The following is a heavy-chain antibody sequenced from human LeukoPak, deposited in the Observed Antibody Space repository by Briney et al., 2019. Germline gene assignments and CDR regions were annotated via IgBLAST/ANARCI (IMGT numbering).Heavy chain of an antibody. J-gene: IGHJ4*02. CDR1: GFPFETNA. CDR3: AKDWIQFSRVFDCFDS. Sequence: GGSLRLSCATSGFPFETNAMSWVRQAPGKGLEWVGSIGNTETFYADSVTGRFSISRDSSKNTVHLQMNRLRVEDTAIYYCAKDWIQFSRVFDCFDSWGQGTLVTVSS. CDR2: IGNTET. V-gene: IGHV3-23*01. D-gene: IGHD5-18*01.